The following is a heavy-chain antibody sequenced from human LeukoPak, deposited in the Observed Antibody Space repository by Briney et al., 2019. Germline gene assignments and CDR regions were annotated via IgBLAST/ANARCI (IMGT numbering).Heavy chain of an antibody. CDR1: GGSISSYY. Sequence: SETLSLTCTVSGGSISSYYWSWIRQPPGKGLEWIGYIYYSGSTNYNPSLKSRVTISVDTSKNQFSLKLSSVTAADTAVYYCARASWEPRYDYWGQGTLVTVSS. CDR3: ARASWEPRYDY. CDR2: IYYSGST. J-gene: IGHJ4*02. V-gene: IGHV4-59*01. D-gene: IGHD1-26*01.